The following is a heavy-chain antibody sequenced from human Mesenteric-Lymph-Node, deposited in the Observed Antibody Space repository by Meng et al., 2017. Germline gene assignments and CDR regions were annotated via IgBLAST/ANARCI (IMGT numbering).Heavy chain of an antibody. CDR3: ARDRSAAGIDGMDV. J-gene: IGHJ6*02. CDR1: GFTFSSYA. Sequence: GGSLRLSCAASGFTFSSYAMHWVRQAPGKGLEWVAVISYDGSNKYYADSVKGRFTISRDNSKNTLYLQMNSLRAEDTAVYYCARDRSAAGIDGMDVWGQGTTVTVSS. CDR2: ISYDGSNK. V-gene: IGHV3-30*04. D-gene: IGHD6-13*01.